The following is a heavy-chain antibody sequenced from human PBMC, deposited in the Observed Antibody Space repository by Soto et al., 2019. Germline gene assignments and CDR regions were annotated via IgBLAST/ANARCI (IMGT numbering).Heavy chain of an antibody. D-gene: IGHD1-7*01. CDR2: INHSGST. CDR3: ARESGENWSYEAY. J-gene: IGHJ4*02. V-gene: IGHV4-34*01. Sequence: SETLSLTCAVYGGSFSGYYWSWIRQPPGKGLEWIGEINHSGSTNYNPSLKSRVTISVDTSKNQFSLKLSSVTAADTAVYYCARESGENWSYEAYWGQGTQVTVSS. CDR1: GGSFSGYY.